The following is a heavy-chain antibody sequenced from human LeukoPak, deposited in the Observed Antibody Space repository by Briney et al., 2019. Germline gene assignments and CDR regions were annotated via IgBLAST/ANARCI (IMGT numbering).Heavy chain of an antibody. D-gene: IGHD3-22*01. CDR2: INHSGST. J-gene: IGHJ4*02. CDR1: GGSFSGYY. Sequence: KPSETLSLTCAVYGGSFSGYYWSWIRQPPGKGLEWIGEINHSGSTNYNPSLKSRVTISVDTSKNQFSLKLSSVTAADTAVYYCARGVQFGGYYSWGQGTLVTVSS. CDR3: ARGVQFGGYYS. V-gene: IGHV4-34*01.